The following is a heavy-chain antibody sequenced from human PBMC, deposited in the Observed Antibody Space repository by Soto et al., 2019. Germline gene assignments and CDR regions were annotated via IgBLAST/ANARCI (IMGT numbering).Heavy chain of an antibody. CDR2: IIPILGIA. V-gene: IGHV1-69*08. Sequence: QVQLVQSGAEVKKPGSSVKVSCKASGGTFSSYTISWVRQAPGQGLEWMGRIIPILGIANYAQKFQGRVTITADKSTSTAYMELSSLSSEDTAVYYCARDGQTTVTTFDYWGQGTLVTVSS. D-gene: IGHD4-17*01. CDR3: ARDGQTTVTTFDY. CDR1: GGTFSSYT. J-gene: IGHJ4*02.